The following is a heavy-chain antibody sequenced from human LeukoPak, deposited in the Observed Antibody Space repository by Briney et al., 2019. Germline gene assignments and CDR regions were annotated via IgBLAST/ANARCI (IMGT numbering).Heavy chain of an antibody. Sequence: SETLSHTCTVSGGSISSYYWSWIRQPAGKGLEWIGRIYTSGSTNYNPSLKSRVTISVDKSKNQFSLKLSSVTAADTAVYYCAKVDSSGYYDAFDIWGQGTMVTVSS. CDR2: IYTSGST. CDR1: GGSISSYY. V-gene: IGHV4-4*07. CDR3: AKVDSSGYYDAFDI. D-gene: IGHD3-22*01. J-gene: IGHJ3*02.